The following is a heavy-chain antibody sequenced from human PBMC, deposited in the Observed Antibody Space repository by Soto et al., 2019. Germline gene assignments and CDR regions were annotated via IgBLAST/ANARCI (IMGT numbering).Heavy chain of an antibody. Sequence: QITLKESGPTLVKPTQTLTLTCTFSAFSLSTSGVGVGWIRQPPGKALEWLTFIYWDDDKRYSPSLKSRLTNTQDTSKNQVVLTMTNMDPVDTATYYCARLVAAGITYYFDSWGQGTLVTVSS. D-gene: IGHD2-21*01. CDR1: AFSLSTSGVG. CDR3: ARLVAAGITYYFDS. V-gene: IGHV2-5*02. CDR2: IYWDDDK. J-gene: IGHJ4*02.